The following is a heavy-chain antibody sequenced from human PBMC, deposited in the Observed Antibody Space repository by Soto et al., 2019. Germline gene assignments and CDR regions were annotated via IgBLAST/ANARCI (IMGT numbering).Heavy chain of an antibody. J-gene: IGHJ5*02. CDR1: GFTFSSYA. V-gene: IGHV3-23*01. Sequence: ESLILSFAASGFTFSSYAMSWVRQAPGKGLEWVSAISGSGGSTYYADSVKGRFTISRDNSKNTLYLQMNSLRAEDTAVYYCAKVSPNNWFDPWGQGTLVTVSS. CDR2: ISGSGGST. CDR3: AKVSPNNWFDP.